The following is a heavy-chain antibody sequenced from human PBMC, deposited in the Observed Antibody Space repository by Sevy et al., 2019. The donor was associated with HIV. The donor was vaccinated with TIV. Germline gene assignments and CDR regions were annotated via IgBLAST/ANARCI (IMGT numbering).Heavy chain of an antibody. CDR3: ARITGWRFDY. D-gene: IGHD6-19*01. CDR1: GFTFSDYY. V-gene: IGHV3-11*04. Sequence: RGSLRLSCAASGFTFSDYYMSWIRQAPGKGLEWISYISSSGSAIYYADSVKGRFTISRDNAKNSLYLQMISMRAEDTALYYCARITGWRFDYWGQGTLVVVSS. J-gene: IGHJ4*02. CDR2: ISSSGSAI.